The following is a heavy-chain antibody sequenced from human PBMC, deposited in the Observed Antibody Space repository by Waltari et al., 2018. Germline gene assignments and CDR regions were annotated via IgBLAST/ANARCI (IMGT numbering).Heavy chain of an antibody. CDR3: ARGNGQDQWIHFDH. J-gene: IGHJ4*02. CDR2: ISGSGGRT. CDR1: GFTFSIYD. Sequence: EVQVLESGGGLVQPGGSLRLSCAASGFTFSIYDMPWVRHAPGKGLEWVSTISGSGGRTYYADSVKGRFTISRDNSKNTVSLQMNSLRAEDTAVYYCARGNGQDQWIHFDHWGQGTLVSVSS. D-gene: IGHD5-18*01. V-gene: IGHV3-23*01.